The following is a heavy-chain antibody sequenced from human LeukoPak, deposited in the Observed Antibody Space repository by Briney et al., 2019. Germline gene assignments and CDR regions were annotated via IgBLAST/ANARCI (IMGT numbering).Heavy chain of an antibody. V-gene: IGHV3-11*04. Sequence: GGSLRLSCAASGYMFSDYYMSWIRQAPEKGLEWPSYISHSGSTIYYADSVKGRFTVSRDNAKSSLYLQMNNLRAEDTALYYCATYGSGSGTFFDSWGQGTLVTVSS. CDR2: ISHSGSTI. D-gene: IGHD3-10*01. CDR3: ATYGSGSGTFFDS. CDR1: GYMFSDYY. J-gene: IGHJ4*01.